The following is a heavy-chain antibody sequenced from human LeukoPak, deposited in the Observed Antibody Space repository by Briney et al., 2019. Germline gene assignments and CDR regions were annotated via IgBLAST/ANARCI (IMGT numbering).Heavy chain of an antibody. J-gene: IGHJ4*02. D-gene: IGHD2-2*01. CDR2: ISSSSSYI. Sequence: GGSLRLSCAASGFTFSSYSMNWVRQAPGKGLEWVSSISSSSSYIYYADSVKGRFTISRDNAKNSLYLQMNSLRAEDTAVYYCARSGGCSSTSCSPNFDYWGQGTPVTVSS. CDR1: GFTFSSYS. V-gene: IGHV3-21*01. CDR3: ARSGGCSSTSCSPNFDY.